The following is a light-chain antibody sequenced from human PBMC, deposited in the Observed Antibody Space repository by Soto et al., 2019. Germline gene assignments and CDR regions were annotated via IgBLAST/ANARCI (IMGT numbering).Light chain of an antibody. CDR3: QQYNNWPPYT. Sequence: IVMTQSPATLSVSPGERATLSCRAGQSVRSNLAWYQQNPGQAPRLLIYDASTRATGIPARFSGSGPGTECTLTISGLQSEDFAVYYCQQYNNWPPYTFGQGTKLEI. CDR1: QSVRSN. J-gene: IGKJ2*01. V-gene: IGKV3-15*01. CDR2: DAS.